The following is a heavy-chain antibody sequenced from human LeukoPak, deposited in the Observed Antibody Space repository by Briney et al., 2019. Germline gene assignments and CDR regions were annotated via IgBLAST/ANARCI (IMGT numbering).Heavy chain of an antibody. CDR2: IIPNFGTA. Sequence: SVKVSCKASGGTFSSYAISWVRQAPGQGLEWMGGIIPNFGTANYAQKFQGRVTITADESTSTAYMELSSLRSEDTAVYYCAGHDYGDYVFDYWGQGTLVTVSS. D-gene: IGHD4-17*01. CDR1: GGTFSSYA. V-gene: IGHV1-69*13. CDR3: AGHDYGDYVFDY. J-gene: IGHJ4*02.